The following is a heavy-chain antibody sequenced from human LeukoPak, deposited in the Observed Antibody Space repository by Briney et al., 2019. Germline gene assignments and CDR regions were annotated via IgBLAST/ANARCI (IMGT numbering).Heavy chain of an antibody. Sequence: SGTLSLTCTVSGGSVSSGSYYWSWIRQPPGKGLEWIGYIYYSGSTNYNPSLKSRVTISVDTSKNQFSLKLSSVTAADTAVYYCATYDSSGYADCYFDYWGQGTLVT. V-gene: IGHV4-61*01. J-gene: IGHJ4*02. CDR1: GGSVSSGSYY. CDR3: ATYDSSGYADCYFDY. CDR2: IYYSGST. D-gene: IGHD3-22*01.